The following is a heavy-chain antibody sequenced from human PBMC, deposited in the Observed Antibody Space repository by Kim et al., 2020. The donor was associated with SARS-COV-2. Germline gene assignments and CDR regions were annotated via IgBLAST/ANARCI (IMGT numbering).Heavy chain of an antibody. V-gene: IGHV3-23*01. Sequence: GGSLRLSFAASGVTFSSYAMTWVRQAPGKGLEWVSSISGSGATTYYADSVRGRFTVSRDNSKNTLYLQMNSLRAEDTAVYYCAKDHYGGNPRNAFDIWGQGTMVTVSS. D-gene: IGHD4-17*01. CDR3: AKDHYGGNPRNAFDI. CDR1: GVTFSSYA. CDR2: ISGSGATT. J-gene: IGHJ3*02.